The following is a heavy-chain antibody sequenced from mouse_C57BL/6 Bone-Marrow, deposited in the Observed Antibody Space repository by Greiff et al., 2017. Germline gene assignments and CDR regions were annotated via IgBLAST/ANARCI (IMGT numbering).Heavy chain of an antibody. V-gene: IGHV14-4*01. CDR1: GFNIKDDY. Sequence: VQLQQSGAELVRPGASVKLSCTASGFNIKDDYMHWVKQRPEQGLEWIGWIYPENGDTEYASKFQGKATITADTSSNTAFLQLSSLTSEDAAVYYCTTYLIDYWDQGTALTVTS. CDR2: IYPENGDT. J-gene: IGHJ2*01. CDR3: TTYLIDY.